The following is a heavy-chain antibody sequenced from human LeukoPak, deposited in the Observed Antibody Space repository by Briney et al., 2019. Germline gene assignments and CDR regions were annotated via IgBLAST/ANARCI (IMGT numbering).Heavy chain of an antibody. V-gene: IGHV1-18*01. CDR1: GYTLTSYG. J-gene: IGHJ4*02. CDR3: ARGAYGDK. CDR2: ISTQSGNT. Sequence: GASVKVSCKASGYTLTSYGINWMRQAPGHGLEWMGWISTQSGNTNYAQKVQGRLTLTTDSSTNTAYMELRSLRSDDTGVYYCARGAYGDKWGQGTMVTVSS. D-gene: IGHD4-17*01.